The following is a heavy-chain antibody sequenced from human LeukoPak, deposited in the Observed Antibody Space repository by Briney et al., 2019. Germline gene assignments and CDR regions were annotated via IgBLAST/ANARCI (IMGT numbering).Heavy chain of an antibody. V-gene: IGHV4-34*01. CDR2: INHSGST. D-gene: IGHD3-3*01. Sequence: SETLSLTCAVYGGSFSGYYWSWIRQPPGKGLEWIGEINHSGSTNYNPSLKSRVTISVGTSKNQFSLKLSSVTAADTAVYYCARGRYYDFWSGYYRSRKLDPWGQGTLVTVSS. J-gene: IGHJ5*02. CDR3: ARGRYYDFWSGYYRSRKLDP. CDR1: GGSFSGYY.